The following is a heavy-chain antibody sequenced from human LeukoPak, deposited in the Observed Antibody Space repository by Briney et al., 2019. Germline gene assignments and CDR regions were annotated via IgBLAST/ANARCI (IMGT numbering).Heavy chain of an antibody. CDR2: ISWNSGSI. CDR3: AKDNVGCSGGSCYRPGYYGMDV. J-gene: IGHJ6*02. Sequence: GGSLRLSCAASGFTFDDYAMHWVRQAPGKGPEWVSGISWNSGSIGYADSVKGRFTISRDNAKNSLYLQMNSLRAEDTALYYCAKDNVGCSGGSCYRPGYYGMDVWGQGTTVTVSS. D-gene: IGHD2-15*01. V-gene: IGHV3-9*01. CDR1: GFTFDDYA.